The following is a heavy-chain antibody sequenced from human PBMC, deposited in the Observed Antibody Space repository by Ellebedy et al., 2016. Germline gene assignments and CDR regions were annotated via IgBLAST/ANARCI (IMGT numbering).Heavy chain of an antibody. Sequence: SETLSLTCAVYGGSFSGYYWSWIRQPPGKGLEWIGEINHSGSTNYNPSLKGRVTISVDTSKNQFSLKLSSVTAADTAVYYCARYSYGFDYWGQGTLVTVSS. D-gene: IGHD5-18*01. V-gene: IGHV4-34*01. CDR3: ARYSYGFDY. CDR2: INHSGST. J-gene: IGHJ4*02. CDR1: GGSFSGYY.